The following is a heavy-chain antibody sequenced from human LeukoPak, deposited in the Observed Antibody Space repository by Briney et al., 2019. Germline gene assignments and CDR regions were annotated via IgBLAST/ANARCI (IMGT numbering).Heavy chain of an antibody. CDR2: ISGSGDST. J-gene: IGHJ6*02. Sequence: GGSLRLSCAASGFTFSSYVMSWVRQAPGKGLEWVSGISGSGDSTYYADFVKGRFTISRDNSKNALYLQTNSLRAEDTAVYYCAKDKRMDVWGLGTTVTVSS. CDR3: AKDKRMDV. CDR1: GFTFSSYV. V-gene: IGHV3-23*01.